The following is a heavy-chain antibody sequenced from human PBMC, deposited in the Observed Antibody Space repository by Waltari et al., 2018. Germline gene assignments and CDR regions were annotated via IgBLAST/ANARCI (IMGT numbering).Heavy chain of an antibody. D-gene: IGHD1-26*01. J-gene: IGHJ4*02. V-gene: IGHV5-51*01. Sequence: EVQLVQSGAEVKTPGESLKISCNGSGYRFTNYWIAWVRQMPGKGLEWVGIIYPGDSDTRDSPSFQGQVTISADKSISTAYLQWSSLKASDTAMYYCAKSSSGGYYDYWGQGTLVTVSS. CDR2: IYPGDSDT. CDR1: GYRFTNYW. CDR3: AKSSSGGYYDY.